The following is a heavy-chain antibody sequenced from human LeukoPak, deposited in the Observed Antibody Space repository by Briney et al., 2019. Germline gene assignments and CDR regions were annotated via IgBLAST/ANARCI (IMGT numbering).Heavy chain of an antibody. V-gene: IGHV3-30*04. CDR1: GFTFSSYA. Sequence: PGRSLRLSCAASGFTFSSYAMHWVRQAPGKGLEWVAVISYDGSNKYYADSVKGRFTISRDNAKNSLYLQMNSLRAEDTAVYYCARDLRVLWFGELLLDAFDIWGQGTMVTVSS. CDR2: ISYDGSNK. J-gene: IGHJ3*02. D-gene: IGHD3-10*01. CDR3: ARDLRVLWFGELLLDAFDI.